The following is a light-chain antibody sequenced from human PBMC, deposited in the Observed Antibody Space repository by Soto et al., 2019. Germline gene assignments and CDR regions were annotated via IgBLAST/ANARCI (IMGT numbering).Light chain of an antibody. Sequence: DIQMTQSPSTLSASAGDRVIITCRASQIIDTWLAWYQQKPGKAPKVLISKVSNLESGVPSRFSGSGSGTEFTLTISSLQPDDFPTYYCQQYKSSWTFGQGTKVDIK. CDR1: QIIDTW. CDR2: KVS. J-gene: IGKJ1*01. V-gene: IGKV1-5*03. CDR3: QQYKSSWT.